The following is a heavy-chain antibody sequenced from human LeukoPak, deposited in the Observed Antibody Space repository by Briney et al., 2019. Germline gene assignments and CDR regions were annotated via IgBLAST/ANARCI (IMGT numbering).Heavy chain of an antibody. V-gene: IGHV3-74*01. Sequence: GGSLRPSCAASGFTFSSYAMHWVRQAPGKGLVWVSRINTDGSSTSYVDSVKGRFTISRDNAKSTLYLQMNSLRAEDTAVYYCARDFLHLGGWGQGTMVTVSS. CDR1: GFTFSSYA. CDR2: INTDGSST. D-gene: IGHD3-16*01. CDR3: ARDFLHLGG. J-gene: IGHJ3*01.